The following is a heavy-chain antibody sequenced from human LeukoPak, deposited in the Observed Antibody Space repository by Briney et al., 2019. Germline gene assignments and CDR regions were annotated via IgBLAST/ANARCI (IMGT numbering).Heavy chain of an antibody. V-gene: IGHV1-2*02. CDR1: GYTFTSYG. D-gene: IGHD6-19*01. J-gene: IGHJ4*02. CDR3: ARVGQWLGDY. CDR2: INPNSGGT. Sequence: ASVKVSCKASGYTFTSYGISWVRQAPGQGLEWMGWINPNSGGTNYAQKFQGRVTMTRDTSISTAYMELSRLRSDDTAVYYCARVGQWLGDYWGQGTLVTVSS.